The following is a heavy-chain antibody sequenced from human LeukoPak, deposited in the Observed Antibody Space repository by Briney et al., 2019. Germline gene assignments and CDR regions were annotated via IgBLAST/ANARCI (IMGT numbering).Heavy chain of an antibody. J-gene: IGHJ4*02. V-gene: IGHV4-34*01. CDR3: ARAHRWLVPREIDS. D-gene: IGHD6-19*01. CDR1: GGSFSGYY. Sequence: SETLSLTCAVYGGSFSGYYWSWIRQPPGKGLEWIGEINHSGSTNYNPPLKSRVTISVDTSKNQFSLKLSSVTAADTAVYYCARAHRWLVPREIDSWGQGTLVTVSS. CDR2: INHSGST.